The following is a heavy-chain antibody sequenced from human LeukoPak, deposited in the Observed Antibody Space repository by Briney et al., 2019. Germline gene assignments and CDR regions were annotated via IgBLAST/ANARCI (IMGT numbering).Heavy chain of an antibody. D-gene: IGHD6-19*01. J-gene: IGHJ6*02. CDR1: GGSFSGYY. Sequence: SETLSLTCAAYGGSFSGYYWSWIRQPPGKGLEWIGEINHSGSTNYNPSLKSRVTISVDTSKNQFSLKLSSVTAADTAVYYCAGYTAVAGNYRYYYAMDVWGRGTTATVSS. CDR3: AGYTAVAGNYRYYYAMDV. CDR2: INHSGST. V-gene: IGHV4-34*01.